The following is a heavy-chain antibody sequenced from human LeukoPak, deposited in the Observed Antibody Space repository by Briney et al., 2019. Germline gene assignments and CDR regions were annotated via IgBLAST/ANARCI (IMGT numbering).Heavy chain of an antibody. J-gene: IGHJ3*02. D-gene: IGHD1-1*01. V-gene: IGHV3-11*01. Sequence: GGSLRLSCAASGLTFSDYYMSWIRQAPGKGLEWVSYISSSGSTIYYADSVKGRFTISRDNAKNSLYLQMNSLRAEDTAVYYCASLAERGAFDIWGQGTMVTVSS. CDR3: ASLAERGAFDI. CDR2: ISSSGSTI. CDR1: GLTFSDYY.